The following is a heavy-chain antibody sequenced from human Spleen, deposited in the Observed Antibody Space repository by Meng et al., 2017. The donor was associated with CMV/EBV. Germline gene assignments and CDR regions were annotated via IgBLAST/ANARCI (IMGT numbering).Heavy chain of an antibody. D-gene: IGHD1-26*01. J-gene: IGHJ6*02. Sequence: FSSYSISWVRQAPGQGLEWMGGIIPIFHTVYYEQKFQGRVTITTNESTSTAYMELSSLRSEDTAVYYCARSTLEPGTYVDYYGMDVWGQGTTVTVSS. CDR3: ARSTLEPGTYVDYYGMDV. CDR2: IIPIFHTV. V-gene: IGHV1-69*05. CDR1: FSSYS.